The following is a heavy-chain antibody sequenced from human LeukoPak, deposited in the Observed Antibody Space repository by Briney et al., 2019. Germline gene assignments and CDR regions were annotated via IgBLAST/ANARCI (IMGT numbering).Heavy chain of an antibody. CDR2: INSDWRST. V-gene: IGHV3-74*01. Sequence: PGGSLRLSCAASGFTFSSYWMHWVRQAPGKGLGWVSRINSDWRSTTYADSVKGRFTISRDNAKNTLYLQMNSLRAEDTAVYYCAREYYYDNYFDYWGQGTLVTVSS. J-gene: IGHJ4*02. CDR3: AREYYYDNYFDY. D-gene: IGHD3-22*01. CDR1: GFTFSSYW.